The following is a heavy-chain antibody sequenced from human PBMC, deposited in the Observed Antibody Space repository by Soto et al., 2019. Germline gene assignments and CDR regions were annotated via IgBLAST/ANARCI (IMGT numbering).Heavy chain of an antibody. D-gene: IGHD2-15*01. V-gene: IGHV4-61*01. J-gene: IGHJ4*02. Sequence: ALETPSPPRTGSGGSLNRGKYHLGWVPQAPRKGLEWIGNVYYTGGTNYTPSLKSRVTISVDTYRNQFSLKLSSVTAADTAVYYCARVVYCSGGSCYSSHFDYWGQGTLVTVSS. CDR1: GGSLNRGKYH. CDR2: VYYTGGT. CDR3: ARVVYCSGGSCYSSHFDY.